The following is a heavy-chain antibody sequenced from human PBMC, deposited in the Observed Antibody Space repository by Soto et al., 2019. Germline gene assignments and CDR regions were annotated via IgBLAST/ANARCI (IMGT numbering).Heavy chain of an antibody. V-gene: IGHV4-61*01. CDR2: IYHSGST. J-gene: IGHJ4*02. D-gene: IGHD3-22*01. CDR3: AGYYSSYYFDY. CDR1: GGSVRDGSYY. Sequence: SETLSLTCTVSGGSVRDGSYYWAWLRQPPGKGLEWIGHIYHSGSTIYNPSLKSRVTISIDTSKSQFSLNLNSMTAADTAVYYCAGYYSSYYFDYWGQGTLVTVSS.